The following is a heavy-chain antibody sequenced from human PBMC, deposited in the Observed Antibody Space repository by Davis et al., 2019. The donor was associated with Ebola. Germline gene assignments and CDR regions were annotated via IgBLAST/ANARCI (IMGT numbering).Heavy chain of an antibody. D-gene: IGHD6-6*01. CDR1: GYTFTTYF. V-gene: IGHV1-46*01. CDR2: INPRGGSA. CDR3: ARLGIEARLFDY. Sequence: ASVKVSCKASGYTFTTYFMHWVRQAPGQGLEWMGIINPRGGSASYAQKFQGRVTMSRDTSTTTVYMELNSLRSEDTAVYYCARLGIEARLFDYWGQGTLVTVSS. J-gene: IGHJ4*02.